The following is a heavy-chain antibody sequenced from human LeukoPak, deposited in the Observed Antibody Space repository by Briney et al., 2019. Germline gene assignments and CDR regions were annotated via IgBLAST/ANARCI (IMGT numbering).Heavy chain of an antibody. Sequence: SETLSLTPSVSGASISSYYWSCIRQSAGKGLEWIGRIYSSGNINYNPSLKSLVTMSVDTSRNQLSLKLSSVTAADTAMYYCAKDCDKAFDPWGQGTLVTVSS. J-gene: IGHJ5*02. CDR3: AKDCDKAFDP. CDR1: GASISSYY. CDR2: IYSSGNI. V-gene: IGHV4-4*07. D-gene: IGHD3-9*01.